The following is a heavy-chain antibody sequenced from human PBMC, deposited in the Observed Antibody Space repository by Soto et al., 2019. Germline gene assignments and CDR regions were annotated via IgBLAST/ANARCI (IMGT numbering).Heavy chain of an antibody. V-gene: IGHV1-24*01. D-gene: IGHD6-13*01. Sequence: QVQLVQSGAEVKKPGASVKVSCKVSGYTLTELSMHWVRRAPGKGLERLGGFDPEDGETSHGQKLQDRVTMTEDTATDTASLELKSLRSGDTDVYYCAAEPDSSRWQDAFDSWGQGTMVTVSS. CDR1: GYTLTELS. J-gene: IGHJ3*02. CDR2: FDPEDGET. CDR3: AAEPDSSRWQDAFDS.